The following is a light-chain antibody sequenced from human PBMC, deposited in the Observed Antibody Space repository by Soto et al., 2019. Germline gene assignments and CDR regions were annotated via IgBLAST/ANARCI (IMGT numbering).Light chain of an antibody. V-gene: IGLV2-14*01. CDR1: SSDVGGYNY. J-gene: IGLJ1*01. Sequence: QSVLTQPASVSGSPGQSITISCTGTSSDVGGYNYVSWYQQHPGKAPKLMIYDVSNRPSGVSNRFSGSKSGNTASLTISGLQVEDEADYYCSSYTSSSTHYVFGTGTKVTVL. CDR3: SSYTSSSTHYV. CDR2: DVS.